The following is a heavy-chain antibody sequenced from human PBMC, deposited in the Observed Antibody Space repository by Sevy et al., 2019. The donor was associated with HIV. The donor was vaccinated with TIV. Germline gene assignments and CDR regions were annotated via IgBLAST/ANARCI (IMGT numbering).Heavy chain of an antibody. Sequence: GGSLRLSCAASGFTFTSYWMSWARQTPGKGLEWLAVIKEDGSEQYYVHSVKGRFTTSRDKAKDLVYLQMNSLRVEDKTLYYCATGWYTSVEDSWGQGTLVTVSS. CDR3: ATGWYTSVEDS. J-gene: IGHJ4*02. CDR2: IKEDGSEQ. CDR1: GFTFTSYW. V-gene: IGHV3-7*01. D-gene: IGHD6-19*01.